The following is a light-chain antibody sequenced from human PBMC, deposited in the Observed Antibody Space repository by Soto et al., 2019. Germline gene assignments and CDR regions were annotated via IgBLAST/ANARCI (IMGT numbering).Light chain of an antibody. Sequence: IVLTQSPLSLPVTLGQPASISCRSSQSLVHSDGNTYLNWFQQRPGQSPRRLIYKASNRDSGVPDRFSGSGSGTDFTLSISRVEADDVGVYYCRQGIPFTFGQGTKVDIK. CDR3: RQGIPFT. V-gene: IGKV2-30*02. J-gene: IGKJ1*01. CDR1: QSLVHSDGNTY. CDR2: KAS.